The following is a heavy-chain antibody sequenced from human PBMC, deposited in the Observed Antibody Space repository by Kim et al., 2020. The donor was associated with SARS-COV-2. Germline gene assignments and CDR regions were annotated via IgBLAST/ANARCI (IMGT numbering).Heavy chain of an antibody. CDR1: GYSFTSYW. J-gene: IGHJ5*02. CDR3: ARQSRPYYYDSSGYSGWFDP. CDR2: IDPSDSYT. Sequence: GESLKISCKGSGYSFTSYWISWVRQMPGKGLEWMGRIDPSDSYTNYSPSFQGHVTISADKSISTAYLQWSSLKASDTAMYYCARQSRPYYYDSSGYSGWFDPWGQGTLVTVSS. V-gene: IGHV5-10-1*01. D-gene: IGHD3-22*01.